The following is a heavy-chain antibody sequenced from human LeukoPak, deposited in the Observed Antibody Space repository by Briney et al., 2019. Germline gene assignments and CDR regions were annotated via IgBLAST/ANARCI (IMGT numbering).Heavy chain of an antibody. CDR3: ARAGYLGTDAFDI. V-gene: IGHV3-53*01. Sequence: GGSLRLSCAVSGFFVSNYYMDWVRQAPGKGLDWVSVIFTAGSTYNADSVKGRFTISRDNFKNTLYPQMNSLRAEDTAVYYCARAGYLGTDAFDIWGQGTMVTVSS. CDR1: GFFVSNYY. D-gene: IGHD1-14*01. CDR2: IFTAGST. J-gene: IGHJ3*02.